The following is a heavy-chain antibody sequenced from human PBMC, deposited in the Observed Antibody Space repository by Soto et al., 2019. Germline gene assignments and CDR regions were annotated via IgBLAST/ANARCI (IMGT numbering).Heavy chain of an antibody. CDR1: GGSISDYY. J-gene: IGHJ4*02. Sequence: SETLSLTCTVSGGSISDYYWSWIRQPPGKGLEWVGYIYYTGSTTYNPSLKSRLTLSVDTSKNQFSLKLLSVSAADTAVYYCARLGRWLQALDSWGQGTLVTVSS. V-gene: IGHV4-59*08. CDR2: IYYTGST. D-gene: IGHD5-12*01. CDR3: ARLGRWLQALDS.